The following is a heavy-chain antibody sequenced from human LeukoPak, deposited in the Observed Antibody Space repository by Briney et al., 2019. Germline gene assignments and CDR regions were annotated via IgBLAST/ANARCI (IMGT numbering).Heavy chain of an antibody. CDR3: AKGLGPHCSSTSCYWYYYYMDV. V-gene: IGHV3-30*02. CDR1: GFTFSSYG. D-gene: IGHD2-2*01. Sequence: GGSLRLSCAASGFTFSSYGMHWVRQAPGKGLEWVAFIRYDGSNKYYADSVKGRFTISRDNSKNTLYLQMNSLRAEDTAVYYCAKGLGPHCSSTSCYWYYYYMDVWGKGTTVTVSS. J-gene: IGHJ6*03. CDR2: IRYDGSNK.